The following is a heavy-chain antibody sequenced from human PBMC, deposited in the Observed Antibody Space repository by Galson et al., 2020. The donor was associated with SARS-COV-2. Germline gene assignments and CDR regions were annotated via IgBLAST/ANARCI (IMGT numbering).Heavy chain of an antibody. CDR3: ARDFLGVISGDAFDI. CDR2: ISSSSSYI. CDR1: GFTFSSYS. Sequence: GGSLRLSCAASGFTFSSYSMNWVRQAPGKGLEWVSSISSSSSYIYYADSVKGRFTISRDNAKNSLYLQMNSLRAEDTAVYYCARDFLGVISGDAFDIWGQGTMVTVSS. V-gene: IGHV3-21*01. D-gene: IGHD3-22*01. J-gene: IGHJ3*02.